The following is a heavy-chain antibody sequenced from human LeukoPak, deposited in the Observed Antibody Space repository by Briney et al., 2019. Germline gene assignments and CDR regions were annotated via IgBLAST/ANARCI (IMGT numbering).Heavy chain of an antibody. CDR3: ARVGGYCSSTSCYFNWFDP. V-gene: IGHV1-2*02. J-gene: IGHJ5*02. CDR2: INPNSGGT. CDR1: GYTFTGYY. Sequence: ASVKVSCKASGYTFTGYYMHWVRQAPGQGLEWMGWINPNSGGTNYAQKFQGRVTMTRDTSISTAYMELSRLRSEDTAVYYCARVGGYCSSTSCYFNWFDPWGQGTLVTVSS. D-gene: IGHD2-2*01.